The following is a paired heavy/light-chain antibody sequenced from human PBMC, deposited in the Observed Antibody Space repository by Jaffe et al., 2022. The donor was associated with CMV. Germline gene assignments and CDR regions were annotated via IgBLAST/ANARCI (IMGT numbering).Heavy chain of an antibody. Sequence: QVQLVQSGAEVKKPGSSVKVSCKASGGTFGVYDIAWVRQAPGQGLEWMGRIIPRLGVTNYAQKFQGRVTVTADKSTSTASMELSSLRSEDTAVYYCARAGALSNFPWYFDLWGRGTLVTVSS. CDR3: ARAGALSNFPWYFDL. CDR1: GGTFGVYD. J-gene: IGHJ2*01. V-gene: IGHV1-69*09. D-gene: IGHD3-16*01. CDR2: IIPRLGVT.
Light chain of an antibody. CDR1: SSDVGGYNY. Sequence: QSALTQPASVSGSPGQSITISCTGTSSDVGGYNYVSWYQRHPGKAPKLIIYDVSNRPSGVSNRFSGSKSGNTASLTISGLQAEDEADYYCSSYTTNNIVIFGGGTILTVL. J-gene: IGLJ2*01. CDR3: SSYTTNNIVI. CDR2: DVS. V-gene: IGLV2-14*03.